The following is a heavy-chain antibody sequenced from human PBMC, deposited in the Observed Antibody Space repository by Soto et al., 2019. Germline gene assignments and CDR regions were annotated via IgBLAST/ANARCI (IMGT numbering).Heavy chain of an antibody. J-gene: IGHJ4*02. CDR1: GFTFSNAW. V-gene: IGHV3-15*01. CDR3: TTLGYCSSSSCYRGSYFDY. CDR2: IKSKTDGGTT. D-gene: IGHD2-2*02. Sequence: EVQLVESGGGLVKPGGSLRLSCAASGFTFSNAWMTWVRQAPGKGLEWVGRIKSKTDGGTTDYAAPVKGRFTISRDESRNPLYLQMNSLKTEDTAVYYCTTLGYCSSSSCYRGSYFDYWGQGTLVTVSS.